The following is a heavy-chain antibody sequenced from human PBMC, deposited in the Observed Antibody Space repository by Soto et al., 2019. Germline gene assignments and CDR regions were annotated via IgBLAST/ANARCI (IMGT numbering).Heavy chain of an antibody. D-gene: IGHD2-21*02. Sequence: EASVKVSCKASGYTFTSYDINWVRQATGQGLEWMGWMNPNSGNTGYAQKFQGRVTMTRNTSISTAYMDLSSLIAEDTAVDHCARALPGDWSDYWGQRTLVTVSS. CDR1: GYTFTSYD. CDR3: ARALPGDWSDY. CDR2: MNPNSGNT. V-gene: IGHV1-8*01. J-gene: IGHJ4*02.